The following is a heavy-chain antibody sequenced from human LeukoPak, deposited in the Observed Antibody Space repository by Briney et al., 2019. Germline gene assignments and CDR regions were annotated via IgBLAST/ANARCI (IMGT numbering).Heavy chain of an antibody. CDR3: ARAPNWRFDY. CDR2: IYSDGST. D-gene: IGHD1-1*01. V-gene: IGHV3-53*01. Sequence: PGGSLRLSCAASGFTVSSTYMNWVRQAPGKGLEWVSVIYSDGSTYYADSVKGRFTISRDDSKNTLYLQMISLRAEDTAVYYCARAPNWRFDYWGQGTLVTVSS. CDR1: GFTVSSTY. J-gene: IGHJ4*02.